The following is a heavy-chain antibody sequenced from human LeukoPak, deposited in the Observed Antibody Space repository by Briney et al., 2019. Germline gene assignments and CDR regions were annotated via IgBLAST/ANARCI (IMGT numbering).Heavy chain of an antibody. CDR1: GFTFRSIA. CDR3: AKGQELDDGVFDS. D-gene: IGHD1-1*01. V-gene: IGHV3-23*01. CDR2: IRSNGDTT. Sequence: GGSLRLSCAASGFTFRSIAMTWVRQAPGKGLEWVSSIRSNGDTTYNADSVKGRFTISRDNSKNTLYLQMNRLRVEDTAIYYCAKGQELDDGVFDSWGQGTLVTVS. J-gene: IGHJ4*02.